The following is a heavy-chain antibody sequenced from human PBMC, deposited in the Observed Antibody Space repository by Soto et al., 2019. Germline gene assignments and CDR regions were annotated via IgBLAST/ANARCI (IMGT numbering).Heavy chain of an antibody. V-gene: IGHV1-18*01. Sequence: QAQLVQSGAEVKKPGASVKVSCKASGYTFTSYGISWVRQAPGQGLEWMGWITSHSGDTKYAQNLQGRVTMTTDTSTTTAYMELGSLRSDDTAVYYCARRGGLAGSSFDYWGQGTLVTVSS. J-gene: IGHJ4*02. CDR1: GYTFTSYG. D-gene: IGHD6-19*01. CDR2: ITSHSGDT. CDR3: ARRGGLAGSSFDY.